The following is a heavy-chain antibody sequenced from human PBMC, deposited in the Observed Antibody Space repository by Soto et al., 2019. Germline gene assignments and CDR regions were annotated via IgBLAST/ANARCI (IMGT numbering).Heavy chain of an antibody. CDR3: AKEGGLSGSYYISSSYYFDY. CDR1: GCTFSRYG. V-gene: IGHV3-30*18. J-gene: IGHJ4*02. Sequence: QVQLVESGGGVVQPGRALRLSCVASGCTFSRYGMHWVRQAPGKGVEWVAIISYDGSNTYYADSVKGRFTISRDNSKNTLYLQMNSLRAEDTSVYYCAKEGGLSGSYYISSSYYFDYWGQGTLVTVSS. CDR2: ISYDGSNT. D-gene: IGHD1-26*01.